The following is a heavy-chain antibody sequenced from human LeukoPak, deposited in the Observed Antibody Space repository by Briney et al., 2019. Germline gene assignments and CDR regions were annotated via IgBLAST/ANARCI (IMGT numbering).Heavy chain of an antibody. D-gene: IGHD3-16*02. V-gene: IGHV3-48*03. CDR2: ISSSGSTI. CDR1: GFTFSSYE. Sequence: PGGSLRLSCAASGFTFSSYEMNWVRQAPGKGLEWVSYISSSGSTIYYADSVKGRFTISRDNAKNSLYLQMNSLTAEDTAVYYCARTDRGDYVWGSYRRQNYFDYWGQGTLVTVSS. CDR3: ARTDRGDYVWGSYRRQNYFDY. J-gene: IGHJ4*02.